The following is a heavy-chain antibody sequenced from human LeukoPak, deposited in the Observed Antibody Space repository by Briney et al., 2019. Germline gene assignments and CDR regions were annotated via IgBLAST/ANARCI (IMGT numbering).Heavy chain of an antibody. CDR2: IWYGGSNK. D-gene: IGHD3-22*01. CDR1: GFTFSSYG. V-gene: IGHV3-33*01. CDR3: ARGHSSGYYYFDY. J-gene: IGHJ4*02. Sequence: SGGSLRLSCAASGFTFSSYGMHWVRQAPGKGLEWVAVIWYGGSNKYYADSVKGRFTISRDNSKNTLYLQMNSLRAEDTAVYYCARGHSSGYYYFDYWGQGTLVTVSS.